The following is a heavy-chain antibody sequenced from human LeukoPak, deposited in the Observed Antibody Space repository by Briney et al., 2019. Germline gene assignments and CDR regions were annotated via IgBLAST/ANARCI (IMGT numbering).Heavy chain of an antibody. V-gene: IGHV1-3*01. CDR2: INAGNGNT. J-gene: IGHJ4*02. Sequence: GASVKVSCKASGYTFTSYAMHWVRQAPGQRLEWMGWINAGNGNTKYSQKFQGRVTITRDTSASTAYMELSSLRSEDTAVYYCARGQYYYDSSGYPTPFDYWGQGTLVTVSS. CDR3: ARGQYYYDSSGYPTPFDY. D-gene: IGHD3-22*01. CDR1: GYTFTSYA.